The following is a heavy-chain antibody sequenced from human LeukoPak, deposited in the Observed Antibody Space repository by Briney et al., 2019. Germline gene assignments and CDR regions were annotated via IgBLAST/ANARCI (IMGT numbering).Heavy chain of an antibody. Sequence: GGSLRLSCAASGFTFSSYSMNWVRQAPGKGLEWVSVIGSGRSFIHYADAVKGRFSISRDNTKKSVYLQMNSLRVEDTAVYYCARGEQSAQFDYWGQGTLVTVSS. J-gene: IGHJ4*02. CDR1: GFTFSSYS. D-gene: IGHD1/OR15-1a*01. CDR2: IGSGRSFI. V-gene: IGHV3-21*01. CDR3: ARGEQSAQFDY.